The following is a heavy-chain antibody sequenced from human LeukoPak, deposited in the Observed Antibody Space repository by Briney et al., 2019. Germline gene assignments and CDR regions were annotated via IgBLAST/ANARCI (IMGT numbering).Heavy chain of an antibody. D-gene: IGHD5-18*01. V-gene: IGHV3-21*01. CDR1: GFTFSSYS. Sequence: GGSLRLSCAASGFTFSSYSMNWVRQAPGKGLEWVSSISSSSSYIYYADSVKGRFTISRDNAKNSLYLQMNSLRAEDTAVYYCARDQLLGSSPPRIDVDTAMGDYWGQGTLVTVSS. CDR3: ARDQLLGSSPPRIDVDTAMGDY. CDR2: ISSSSSYI. J-gene: IGHJ4*02.